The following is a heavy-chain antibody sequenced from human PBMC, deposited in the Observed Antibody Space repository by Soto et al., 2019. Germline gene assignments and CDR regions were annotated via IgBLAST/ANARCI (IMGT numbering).Heavy chain of an antibody. Sequence: PGGSLRLSCAASGFSFSRYTMHWVRQAPGKGLEWVAVMSDDGSHKYYADSVKGRFTISRDNSKNTLYLQMNSLRAEDTALYYCARAHAPDYGGVGDYWGQGTLVTVSS. D-gene: IGHD4-17*01. CDR1: GFSFSRYT. J-gene: IGHJ4*02. V-gene: IGHV3-30-3*01. CDR2: MSDDGSHK. CDR3: ARAHAPDYGGVGDY.